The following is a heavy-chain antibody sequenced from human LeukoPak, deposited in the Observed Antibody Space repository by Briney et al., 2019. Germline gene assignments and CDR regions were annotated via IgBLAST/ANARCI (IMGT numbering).Heavy chain of an antibody. J-gene: IGHJ4*02. Sequence: SETLSLTCTVSGGSISSYYWSWIRQPPGKGLEWIGYIYYSGSANYNPSLKSRVTISVDTSKNQFSLKLSSVTAADTAVYYCARGDSSGYYPFDYWGQGTLVTVSS. CDR3: ARGDSSGYYPFDY. V-gene: IGHV4-59*08. D-gene: IGHD3-22*01. CDR2: IYYSGSA. CDR1: GGSISSYY.